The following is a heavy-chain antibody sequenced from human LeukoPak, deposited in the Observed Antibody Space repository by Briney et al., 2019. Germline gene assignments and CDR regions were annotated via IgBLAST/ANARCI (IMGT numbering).Heavy chain of an antibody. Sequence: GRSLRLSCAASGFTFSSYGMHWVRQAPGKGLEWVAVIWYDGSNKYYADSVKGRFTISRDNSKNTLYLQMNSLRAEDTAVYYCARGVYDSNGYYFNPYFDYWGQGTLVTVSS. CDR1: GFTFSSYG. CDR2: IWYDGSNK. D-gene: IGHD3-22*01. J-gene: IGHJ4*02. CDR3: ARGVYDSNGYYFNPYFDY. V-gene: IGHV3-33*01.